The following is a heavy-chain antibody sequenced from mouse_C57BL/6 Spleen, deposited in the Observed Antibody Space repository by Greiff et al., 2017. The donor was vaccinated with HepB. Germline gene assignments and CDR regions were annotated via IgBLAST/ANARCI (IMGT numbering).Heavy chain of an antibody. CDR1: GFTFTDYY. J-gene: IGHJ1*03. CDR2: IRNKANGYTT. V-gene: IGHV7-3*01. Sequence: EVKLLESGGGLVQPGGSLSLSCAASGFTFTDYYMSWVRQPPGKALEWLGFIRNKANGYTTEYSASVKGRFTISRDNSQSILYLQMNALRAEDSATYYCASPDYYYGSSYWYFDVWGTGTTVTVSS. D-gene: IGHD1-1*01. CDR3: ASPDYYYGSSYWYFDV.